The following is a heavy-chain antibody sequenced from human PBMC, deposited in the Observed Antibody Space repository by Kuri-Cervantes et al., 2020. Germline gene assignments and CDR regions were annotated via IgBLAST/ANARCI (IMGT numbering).Heavy chain of an antibody. CDR3: ARDTRWFGELLFVY. CDR2: ISGSGGST. CDR1: GFTFSSYA. J-gene: IGHJ4*02. Sequence: GGSLRLSCAASGFTFSSYAMSWVRQAPGKGLEWVSAISGSGGSTYYADSVKGRFTISRDNSKNTLYLQMGSLRAEDMAVYYCARDTRWFGELLFVYWGQGTLVTVSS. D-gene: IGHD3-10*01. V-gene: IGHV3-23*01.